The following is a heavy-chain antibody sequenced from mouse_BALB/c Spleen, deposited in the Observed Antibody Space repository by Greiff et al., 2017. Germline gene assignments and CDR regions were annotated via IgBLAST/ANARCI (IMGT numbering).Heavy chain of an antibody. CDR2: IRNKANGYTT. J-gene: IGHJ3*01. CDR1: GFTFTDYY. CDR3: ARAYYGSSQFAY. D-gene: IGHD1-1*01. Sequence: EVKVEESGGGLVQPGGSLRLSCATSGFTFTDYYMSWVRQPPGKALEWLGFIRNKANGYTTEYSASVKGRFTISRDNSQSILYLQMNTLRAEDSATYYCARAYYGSSQFAYWGQGTLVTVSA. V-gene: IGHV7-3*02.